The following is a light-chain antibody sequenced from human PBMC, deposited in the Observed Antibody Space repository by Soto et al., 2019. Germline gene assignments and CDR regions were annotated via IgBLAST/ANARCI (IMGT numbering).Light chain of an antibody. J-gene: IGKJ4*01. CDR3: QQRSIWPLT. Sequence: EIVLTQSPGTLSLSPGERATLSCRASQSVSSSYLAWYQQKLGQAPRLLIYGASNRATGIPDRFSGSGSGTDFTLTISNLEPEDSAVYYCQQRSIWPLTFGGGTKVDIK. V-gene: IGKV3D-20*02. CDR1: QSVSSSY. CDR2: GAS.